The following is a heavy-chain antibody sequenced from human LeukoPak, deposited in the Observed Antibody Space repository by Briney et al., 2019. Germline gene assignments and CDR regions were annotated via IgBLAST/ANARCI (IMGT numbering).Heavy chain of an antibody. J-gene: IGHJ4*02. Sequence: KPSETPSLTCAVSGGSISSGGYSWSWIRQPPGKGLEWIGYIYHSGSTYYNPSLKSRVTISVDRSKNQFSLKLSSVTAADTAVYYCASCGGDCYSFDYWGQGTLVTVSS. CDR3: ASCGGDCYSFDY. V-gene: IGHV4-30-2*01. D-gene: IGHD2-21*02. CDR2: IYHSGST. CDR1: GGSISSGGYS.